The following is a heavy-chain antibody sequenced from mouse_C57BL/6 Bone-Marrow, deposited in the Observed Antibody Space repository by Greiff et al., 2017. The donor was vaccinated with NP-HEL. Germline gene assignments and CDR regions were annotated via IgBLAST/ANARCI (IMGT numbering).Heavy chain of an antibody. CDR2: IYPRSGNT. D-gene: IGHD2-4*01. J-gene: IGHJ4*01. Sequence: VQLQQSGAELARPGASVKLSCKASGYTFTSYGISWVKQRTGQGLEWIGEIYPRSGNTYYNEKFKGKATLTADKSSSTAYMELRSLTSEDSAVYFCATGLRRGAYAMDYWGQGTSVTVSS. V-gene: IGHV1-81*01. CDR1: GYTFTSYG. CDR3: ATGLRRGAYAMDY.